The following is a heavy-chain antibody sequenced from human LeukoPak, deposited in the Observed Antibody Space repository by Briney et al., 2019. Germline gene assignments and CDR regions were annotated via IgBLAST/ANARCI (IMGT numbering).Heavy chain of an antibody. D-gene: IGHD3-22*01. Sequence: SETLSLTCTVSGGSISSYYWSWIRQPPGKGLEWIGYIYYSGSTNYNPSLKSRVTISVDTSKNQFSLKLSSVTAADTAVYYCARDLDSSGYWWNWFDPWGQGTLVTVSS. V-gene: IGHV4-59*01. J-gene: IGHJ5*02. CDR1: GGSISSYY. CDR2: IYYSGST. CDR3: ARDLDSSGYWWNWFDP.